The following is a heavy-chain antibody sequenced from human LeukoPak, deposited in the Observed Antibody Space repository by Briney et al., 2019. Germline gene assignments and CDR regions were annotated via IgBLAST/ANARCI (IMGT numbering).Heavy chain of an antibody. Sequence: ASVKVSCKASGYTFTSYDINWVRQATGQGLEWMGWMNPNSGNTGYAQKFQGRVTITRNTSISTAYMELSSLRSEDTAVYYCVLRSSSWQEIDYWGQGTLVTVSS. J-gene: IGHJ4*02. CDR1: GYTFTSYD. V-gene: IGHV1-8*03. CDR3: VLRSSSWQEIDY. CDR2: MNPNSGNT. D-gene: IGHD6-13*01.